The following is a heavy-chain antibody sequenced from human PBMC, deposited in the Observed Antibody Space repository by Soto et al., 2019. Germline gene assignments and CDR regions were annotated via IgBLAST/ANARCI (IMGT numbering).Heavy chain of an antibody. D-gene: IGHD3-22*01. CDR3: ALRSMAVVPEY. V-gene: IGHV4-59*01. CDR2: LYYGRSA. Sequence: QVQLQESGPGLVKPSETLSLTCAVSGDSISSYYCMWIRQPPGKGLESIGYLYYGRSANYNPYLKSRVTLSVDTSTNQCSLTLSSMPAADTAVYYCALRSMAVVPEYWGQGTLVTVSS. CDR1: GDSISSYY. J-gene: IGHJ1*01.